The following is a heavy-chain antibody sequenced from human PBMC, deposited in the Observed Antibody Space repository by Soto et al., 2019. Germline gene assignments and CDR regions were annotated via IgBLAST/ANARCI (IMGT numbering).Heavy chain of an antibody. CDR1: SGSVNSDNYY. Sequence: SETLSLTCNVSSGSVNSDNYYWTWVRQPPGKGLEWIGNIHNSGTTNYNPSLQNRVTMSMDTSKNQYSLKLTSVTAADAALYYCARDMRGFSRALDYWGRGTPVTVSS. CDR2: IHNSGTT. D-gene: IGHD5-18*01. J-gene: IGHJ4*02. V-gene: IGHV4-61*01. CDR3: ARDMRGFSRALDY.